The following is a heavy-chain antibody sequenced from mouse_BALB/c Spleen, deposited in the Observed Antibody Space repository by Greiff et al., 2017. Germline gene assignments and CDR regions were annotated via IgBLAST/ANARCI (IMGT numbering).Heavy chain of an antibody. CDR3: TRMDGYYAMDY. CDR2: IYPGSGST. Sequence: LQQPGSELVRPGASVKLSCKASGYTFTSYWMHWVKQRPGQGLEWIGNIYPGSGSTNYDEKFKSKATLTVDTSSSTAYMQLSSLTSEDSAVYYCTRMDGYYAMDYWGQGTSVTVSS. D-gene: IGHD2-3*01. CDR1: GYTFTSYW. V-gene: IGHV1S22*01. J-gene: IGHJ4*01.